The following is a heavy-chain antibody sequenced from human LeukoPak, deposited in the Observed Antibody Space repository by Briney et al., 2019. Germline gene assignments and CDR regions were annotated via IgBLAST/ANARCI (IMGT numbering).Heavy chain of an antibody. CDR1: GYTFTGYY. CDR2: INPISGDT. V-gene: IGHV1-2*02. J-gene: IGHJ5*02. Sequence: ASVKVSCKASGYTFTGYYIHWVRQAPGQGLEWMGWINPISGDTHYAQKFQGRVTMTRDTSISTAYMDLNSVISDDTAVYYCARVQYQLLFEGNWFDPWGQGTLVTVSS. CDR3: ARVQYQLLFEGNWFDP. D-gene: IGHD2-2*01.